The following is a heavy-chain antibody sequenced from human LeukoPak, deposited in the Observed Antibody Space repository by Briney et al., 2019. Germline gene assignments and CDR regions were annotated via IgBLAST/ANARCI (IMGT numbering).Heavy chain of an antibody. V-gene: IGHV1-69*05. CDR2: IIPIFGTA. D-gene: IGHD2/OR15-2a*01. J-gene: IGHJ4*02. CDR3: ARGPGGVGTTASLDY. Sequence: SVKVSCKASGGTFSSYAISWVRQAPGQGLEWMGGIIPIFGTANYAQKFQGRVTITTDESTSTAYMELSSLKPEDTAVYYCARGPGGVGTTASLDYWGQGTLVTVSS. CDR1: GGTFSSYA.